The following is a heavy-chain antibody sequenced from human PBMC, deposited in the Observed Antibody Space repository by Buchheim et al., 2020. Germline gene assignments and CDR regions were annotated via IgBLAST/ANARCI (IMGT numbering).Heavy chain of an antibody. Sequence: QVQLVQSGAEVKKPGSSVKVSCKASGGTFSSYAISWVRQAPGQGLEWMGGIIPIFGTANYAQKFQGRVPITADKSTSTAYMELSSLRSEDTAVYYCAGYCSSTSCYVNYYYGMDVWGQGTT. D-gene: IGHD2-2*01. J-gene: IGHJ6*02. CDR2: IIPIFGTA. CDR1: GGTFSSYA. V-gene: IGHV1-69*06. CDR3: AGYCSSTSCYVNYYYGMDV.